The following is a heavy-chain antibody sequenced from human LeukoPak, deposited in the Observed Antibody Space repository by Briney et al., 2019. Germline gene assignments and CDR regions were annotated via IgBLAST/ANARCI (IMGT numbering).Heavy chain of an antibody. J-gene: IGHJ3*02. Sequence: ASVKVSCKASGYTFIAYGISWVRQAPGQGLEWMGWISAYSGNANYAQKVQGRVTVTTDTSTSTAYMELTSLTSDDTAVYYCAREDGGTYGRAFDIWGQGTMVTVSS. CDR3: AREDGGTYGRAFDI. V-gene: IGHV1-18*01. CDR2: ISAYSGNA. D-gene: IGHD1-26*01. CDR1: GYTFIAYG.